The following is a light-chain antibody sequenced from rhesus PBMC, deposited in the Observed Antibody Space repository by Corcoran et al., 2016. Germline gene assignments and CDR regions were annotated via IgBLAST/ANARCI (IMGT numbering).Light chain of an antibody. CDR1: QGISSY. V-gene: IGKV1-25*01. CDR3: QQQNSYPLT. Sequence: DIQMTQSPSSLSASVGDRVTITCRASQGISSYLAWYQQKPGKTPKLLSYAASTLQSGVPSRFSGSGSGTDVTFTISSLHPEDFATYYCQQQNSYPLTFGGGTKVELK. CDR2: AAS. J-gene: IGKJ4*01.